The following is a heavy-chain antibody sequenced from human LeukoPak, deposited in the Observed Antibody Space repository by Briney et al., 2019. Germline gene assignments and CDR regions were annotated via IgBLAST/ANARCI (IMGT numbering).Heavy chain of an antibody. Sequence: GALRLSCAASGFTFSSYSMNWVRQAPGKGLEWVSSISSSSSYIYYADSVKGRFTISRDNAKNSLYVQMNSLRAEDTAVYYCARRDILTGYYRYDYWGQGTLVTVSS. CDR1: GFTFSSYS. CDR3: ARRDILTGYYRYDY. CDR2: ISSSSSYI. J-gene: IGHJ4*02. V-gene: IGHV3-21*01. D-gene: IGHD3-9*01.